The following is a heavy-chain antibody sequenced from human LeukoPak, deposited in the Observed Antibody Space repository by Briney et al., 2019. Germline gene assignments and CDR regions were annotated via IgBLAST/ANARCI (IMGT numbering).Heavy chain of an antibody. CDR1: GFTFSSYA. CDR3: AKVLTAMGSTIRYFDY. Sequence: GGSLRLSCAASGFTFSSYAMSWVRQAPGKGLEWVSAISGSGGSTYYADSVKGRFTISRDNSKNTLYLQMNSLRAEDTAVYYCAKVLTAMGSTIRYFDYWGQGTLVTVSS. J-gene: IGHJ4*02. D-gene: IGHD5-18*01. V-gene: IGHV3-23*01. CDR2: ISGSGGST.